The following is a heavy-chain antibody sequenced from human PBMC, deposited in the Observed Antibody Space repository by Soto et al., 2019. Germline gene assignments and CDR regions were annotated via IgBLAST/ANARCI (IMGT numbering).Heavy chain of an antibody. Sequence: SQTLSLTCAISGDSVSSNNAAWNWIRQSPSRGLEWLGRTYYRSKWYTDYAVSVKSRITFSVDTSNNQVSLQLNSVTPEDTAIYYCAKSPRSGYEPPWDYWGQGTQVTVSS. J-gene: IGHJ4*02. V-gene: IGHV6-1*01. CDR3: AKSPRSGYEPPWDY. CDR1: GDSVSSNNAA. CDR2: TYYRSKWYT. D-gene: IGHD5-12*01.